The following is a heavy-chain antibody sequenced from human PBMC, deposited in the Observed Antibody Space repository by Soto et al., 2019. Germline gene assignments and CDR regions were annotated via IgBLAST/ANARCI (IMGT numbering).Heavy chain of an antibody. CDR2: IYYSGST. CDR1: GGSISSYY. V-gene: IGHV4-59*01. D-gene: IGHD2-15*01. CDR3: ARERYVVAATRSSYYYMDV. J-gene: IGHJ6*03. Sequence: PSETLSLTCTVSGGSISSYYWSWIRQPPGKGLEWIGYIYYSGSTNYNPSLKSRVTISVDTSKNQFSLKLSSVTAADTAVYYCARERYVVAATRSSYYYMDVWGKGTTVTVSS.